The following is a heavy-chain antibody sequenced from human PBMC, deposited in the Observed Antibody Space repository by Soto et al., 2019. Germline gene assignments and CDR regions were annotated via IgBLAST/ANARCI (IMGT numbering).Heavy chain of an antibody. J-gene: IGHJ6*02. Sequence: AASVKVSCKASGGTFSSYAISWVRQAPGQGLEWMGGIIPIFGTANYAQKFQGRVTITADKSTSTAYMELSSLRSEDTAVYYCARWSVDTAMAEYYYYYGMDVWGQGTTVTVS. D-gene: IGHD5-18*01. V-gene: IGHV1-69*06. CDR1: GGTFSSYA. CDR3: ARWSVDTAMAEYYYYYGMDV. CDR2: IIPIFGTA.